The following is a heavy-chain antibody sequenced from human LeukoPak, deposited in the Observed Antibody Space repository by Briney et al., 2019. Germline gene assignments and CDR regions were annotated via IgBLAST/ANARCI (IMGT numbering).Heavy chain of an antibody. Sequence: SETLSLTCTVSGGSISSSSYYWGWIRQPPGKGLEWIGSIYYSGSTYYNPSLKSRVTISVDTSKNQFSLKLSSVTAADTAVYYCARDAVYGSGNNWFDPWGQGTLVTVSS. CDR1: GGSISSSSYY. D-gene: IGHD3-10*01. V-gene: IGHV4-39*07. J-gene: IGHJ5*02. CDR3: ARDAVYGSGNNWFDP. CDR2: IYYSGST.